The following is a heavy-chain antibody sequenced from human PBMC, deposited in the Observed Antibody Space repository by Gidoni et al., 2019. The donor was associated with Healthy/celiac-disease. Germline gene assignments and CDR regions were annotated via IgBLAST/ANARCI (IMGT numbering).Heavy chain of an antibody. CDR2: IRSKANSYAT. V-gene: IGHV3-73*02. D-gene: IGHD1-7*01. Sequence: EVQLVESGGGLVQPGGSLKLSCAASGFTFSGSAMHWVRQASGKGLEWVGRIRSKANSYATAYAASVKGRFTISRDDSKNTAYLQMNSLKTEDTAVYYCTSRPTELFDYWGQGTLVTVSS. CDR3: TSRPTELFDY. J-gene: IGHJ4*02. CDR1: GFTFSGSA.